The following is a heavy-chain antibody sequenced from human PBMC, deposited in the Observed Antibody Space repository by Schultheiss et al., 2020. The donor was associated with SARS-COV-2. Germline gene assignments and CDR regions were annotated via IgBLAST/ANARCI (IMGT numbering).Heavy chain of an antibody. J-gene: IGHJ6*02. D-gene: IGHD4-17*01. CDR1: GGSISSGGYY. V-gene: IGHV4-31*03. CDR3: ARVPGDPRVYYYYMDV. CDR2: IYYSGST. Sequence: SQTLSLTCTVSGGSISSGGYYWSWIRQHPGKGLEWIGYIYYSGSTYYNPSLKSRVTISVDTSKNQFSLKLSSVTAADTAVYYCARVPGDPRVYYYYMDVWGQGTTVTVSS.